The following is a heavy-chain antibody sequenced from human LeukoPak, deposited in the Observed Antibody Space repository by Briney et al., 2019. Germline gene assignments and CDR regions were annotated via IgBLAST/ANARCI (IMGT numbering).Heavy chain of an antibody. V-gene: IGHV3-11*01. D-gene: IGHD2-21*01. CDR1: GFNFNDYY. CDR3: ARDAILWRSSDL. Sequence: GGSLRLSCAASGFNFNDYYMSWVRQAPGKGLEWVSYISDSGRTIYYGDSVKGRFTISRDNAKNSLYLQMSDLRAEDTAVYYCARDAILWRSSDLWGQGTLVTVSS. J-gene: IGHJ5*02. CDR2: ISDSGRTI.